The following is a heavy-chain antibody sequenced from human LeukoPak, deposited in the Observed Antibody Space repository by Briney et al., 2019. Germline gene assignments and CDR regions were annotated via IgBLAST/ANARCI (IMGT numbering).Heavy chain of an antibody. V-gene: IGHV3-23*01. CDR3: AKETSSSFDY. CDR1: GFTFSSYA. CDR2: ISNSGGST. D-gene: IGHD6-6*01. Sequence: GGSLILSCAASGFTFSSYAMNWVRQAPGKGLEWVPGISNSGGSTYYADSVKGRFTISRDNSKNTLYLQMNSLRAEDTAVYYCAKETSSSFDYWGQGTLVTVSS. J-gene: IGHJ4*02.